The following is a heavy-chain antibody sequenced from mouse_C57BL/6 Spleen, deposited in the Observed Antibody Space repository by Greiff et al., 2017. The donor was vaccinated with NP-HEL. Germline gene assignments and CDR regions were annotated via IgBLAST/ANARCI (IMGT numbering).Heavy chain of an antibody. D-gene: IGHD1-1*01. J-gene: IGHJ3*01. CDR2: IDPSDSYT. Sequence: VQLQQSGAELVMPGASVKLSCKASGYTFTSYWMHWVKQRPGQGLEWIGEIDPSDSYTNYNQKFKGKSTLTVDKSSSTAYMQLSSLTSEDSAVYYCAAYGSSSDWFAYWGQGTLVTVSA. CDR1: GYTFTSYW. CDR3: AAYGSSSDWFAY. V-gene: IGHV1-69*01.